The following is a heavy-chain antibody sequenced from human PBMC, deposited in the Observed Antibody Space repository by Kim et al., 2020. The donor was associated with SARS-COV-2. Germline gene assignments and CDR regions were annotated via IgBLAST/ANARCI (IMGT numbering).Heavy chain of an antibody. CDR2: IIPIFGTA. V-gene: IGHV1-69*13. CDR1: GGTFSSYA. J-gene: IGHJ4*02. Sequence: SVKVSCKASGGTFSSYAISWVRQAPGQGLEWMGGIIPIFGTANYAQKFQGRVTITADESTSTAYMELSSLRSEDTAVYYCARDIAAAGRFHYFDYWGQGTLVTVSS. CDR3: ARDIAAAGRFHYFDY. D-gene: IGHD6-13*01.